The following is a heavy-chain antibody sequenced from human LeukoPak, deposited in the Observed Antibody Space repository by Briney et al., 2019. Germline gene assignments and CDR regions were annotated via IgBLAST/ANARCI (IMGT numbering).Heavy chain of an antibody. D-gene: IGHD5-18*01. Sequence: PSETLSLTCTVSGGSISSSTYYWGWIRQPPGKGLEWIGSIYHSGTTYDNPSLKSRVTISVDTSKNQFSLKLSSVTAADTAVYYCARESHGYSYGYPDYWGQGTLVTVSS. J-gene: IGHJ4*02. CDR2: IYHSGTT. CDR3: ARESHGYSYGYPDY. CDR1: GGSISSSTYY. V-gene: IGHV4-39*07.